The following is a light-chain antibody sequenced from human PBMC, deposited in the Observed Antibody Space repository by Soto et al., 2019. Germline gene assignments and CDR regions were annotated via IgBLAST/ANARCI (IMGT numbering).Light chain of an antibody. V-gene: IGKV3-20*01. Sequence: EIVLTQSPGTLSLSPGERATLSCRASQSVSSSYLAWYQQKPGQAPRLLIYGASSRATGIPDRFSGSGSGKDFNLTISRLEPEDFAVYCRQPYGSSQYTFGQGTKLEIK. CDR2: GAS. CDR3: QPYGSSQYT. CDR1: QSVSSSY. J-gene: IGKJ2*01.